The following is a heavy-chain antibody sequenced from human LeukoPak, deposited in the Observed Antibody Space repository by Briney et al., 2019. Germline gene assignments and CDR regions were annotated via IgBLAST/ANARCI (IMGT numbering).Heavy chain of an antibody. J-gene: IGHJ3*02. CDR2: MNPNSGNT. V-gene: IGHV1-8*01. Sequence: ASVKVSCKASGYTFTSYDINWVRQATGQGLEWMGWMNPNSGNTGYAQKFQGRVTMTRNTSISTAYMELSSLRSGDTAVYYCARGEMATITPAFDIWGQGTMVTVSS. CDR1: GYTFTSYD. D-gene: IGHD5-24*01. CDR3: ARGEMATITPAFDI.